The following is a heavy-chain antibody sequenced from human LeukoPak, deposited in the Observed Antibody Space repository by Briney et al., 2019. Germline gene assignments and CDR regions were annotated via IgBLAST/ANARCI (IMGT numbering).Heavy chain of an antibody. Sequence: GGSLRLSCAASGFTVSDNYMSWVRQAPGKGLEWVSVIYSGGSTYYADSVKGRFTISRDNSKNTLYLQMNSLRAEDTAIYYCAKGRQLWLPNDYWGQGTLVTVSS. D-gene: IGHD5-18*01. CDR1: GFTVSDNY. J-gene: IGHJ4*02. CDR2: IYSGGST. CDR3: AKGRQLWLPNDY. V-gene: IGHV3-53*01.